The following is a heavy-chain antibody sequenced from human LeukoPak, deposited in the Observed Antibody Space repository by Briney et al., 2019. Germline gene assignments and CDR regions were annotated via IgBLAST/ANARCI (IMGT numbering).Heavy chain of an antibody. V-gene: IGHV3-7*01. CDR3: AIDFLDIVATTPGFDY. CDR2: IKQDGSEK. CDR1: GFTFSSYW. Sequence: GGSLRLCCAASGFTFSSYWMSWVRQAPGKGLERVANIKQDGSEKYYVDSVKGRFTISRDNAKNSLSLQMNSLRAEDTAVYYCAIDFLDIVATTPGFDYWGQGTLVTVSS. D-gene: IGHD5-12*01. J-gene: IGHJ4*02.